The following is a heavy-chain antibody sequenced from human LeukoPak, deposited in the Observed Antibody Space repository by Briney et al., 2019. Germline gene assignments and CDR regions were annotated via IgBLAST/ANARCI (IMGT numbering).Heavy chain of an antibody. CDR3: ARGPGAVAATHPFDY. D-gene: IGHD2-15*01. CDR1: GGSISSYY. Sequence: SETQSLTCTVSGGSISSYYWSWIRQPPGKGLEWIGYIYYSGSTNYNPSLKSRVTISVDTSKNQFSLKLSSVTAADTAVYYCARGPGAVAATHPFDYWGQGTLVTVSS. J-gene: IGHJ4*02. V-gene: IGHV4-59*01. CDR2: IYYSGST.